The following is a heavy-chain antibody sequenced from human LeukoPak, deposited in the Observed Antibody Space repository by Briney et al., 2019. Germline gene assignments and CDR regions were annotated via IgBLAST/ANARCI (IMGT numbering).Heavy chain of an antibody. CDR1: VYTFTIYG. D-gene: IGHD3-22*01. V-gene: IGHV1-18*01. CDR2: ISAYNGNT. CDR3: ARASGYSNWFDL. Sequence: GASVRVSSEASVYTFTIYGISCVRQAPAQGLECVGWISAYNGNTNYAQKLQGRVTITTDTSTSTAYMELRSLRSDDTAVYYCARASGYSNWFDLWGQGTLVAVS. J-gene: IGHJ5*02.